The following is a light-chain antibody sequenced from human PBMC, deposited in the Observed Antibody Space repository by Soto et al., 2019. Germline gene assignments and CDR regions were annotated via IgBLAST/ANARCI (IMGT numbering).Light chain of an antibody. Sequence: EIVLTQSPATLSLSPGGRATLSCRASQSVSSYLAWYQQKPGQAPRLLIYDASNRATGIPARFSGSGSGTDFTLTISSLEPEDFAVYYCQQRSTWPRTFGLGTKVEIK. V-gene: IGKV3-11*01. J-gene: IGKJ1*01. CDR3: QQRSTWPRT. CDR2: DAS. CDR1: QSVSSY.